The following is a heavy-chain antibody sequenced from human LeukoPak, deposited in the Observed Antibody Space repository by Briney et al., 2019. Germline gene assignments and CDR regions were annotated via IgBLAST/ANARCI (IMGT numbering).Heavy chain of an antibody. CDR1: GFTLNSYA. Sequence: GRSLRLSCAASGFTLNSYAMHWVRQGPGKGLEWVAVMAHAGSNIYYAGSVQGRFTISRDDSKDTLHLQMNSMRLEDTAVYYCARASDRMYDEFWEGYFSSFDFWGQGTLVTVSS. D-gene: IGHD3-3*01. CDR3: ARASDRMYDEFWEGYFSSFDF. J-gene: IGHJ4*02. V-gene: IGHV3-30-3*01. CDR2: MAHAGSNI.